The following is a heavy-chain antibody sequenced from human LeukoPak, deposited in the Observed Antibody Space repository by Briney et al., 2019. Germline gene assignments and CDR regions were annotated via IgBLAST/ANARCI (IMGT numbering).Heavy chain of an antibody. D-gene: IGHD6-19*01. Sequence: ASVKVSCKVSGYTLTELSTHWVRQAPGKGLEWMGGFDPEDGETIYAQKFQGRVTMTEDTSTDTAYMELSSLRSEDTAVYYCATRPGIAVAGTLFGFDPWGQGTLVTVSS. CDR2: FDPEDGET. V-gene: IGHV1-24*01. CDR3: ATRPGIAVAGTLFGFDP. CDR1: GYTLTELS. J-gene: IGHJ5*02.